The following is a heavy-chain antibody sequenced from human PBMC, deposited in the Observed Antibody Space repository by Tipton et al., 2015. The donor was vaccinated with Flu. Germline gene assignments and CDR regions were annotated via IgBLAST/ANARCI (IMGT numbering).Heavy chain of an antibody. Sequence: SLRLSCEASGFTFSRYAMSWVRQAPGKGLEWVSGISGGGAITYFADSVKGRFTISRDNSKNRLVLQMNSLRAEDTAVNYCAKVIPELVAGLDYWGQGTLVTVSS. CDR1: GFTFSRYA. CDR3: AKVIPELVAGLDY. J-gene: IGHJ4*02. D-gene: IGHD6-19*01. V-gene: IGHV3-23*01. CDR2: ISGGGAIT.